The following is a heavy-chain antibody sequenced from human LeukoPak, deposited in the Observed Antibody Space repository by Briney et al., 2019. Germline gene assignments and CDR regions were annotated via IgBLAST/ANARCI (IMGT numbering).Heavy chain of an antibody. V-gene: IGHV3-15*01. Sequence: GGSLRLSCAASGFTFSNAWMSWVRQAPGKGLEWVGRIKSKTDGGTTDYAAPVKGRFTISRDDSKNTLYLQMNSLRAEDTAVYYCAKDGPKSSSWYVYGMDVWGQGTTVIVSS. CDR2: IKSKTDGGTT. D-gene: IGHD6-13*01. CDR1: GFTFSNAW. CDR3: AKDGPKSSSWYVYGMDV. J-gene: IGHJ6*02.